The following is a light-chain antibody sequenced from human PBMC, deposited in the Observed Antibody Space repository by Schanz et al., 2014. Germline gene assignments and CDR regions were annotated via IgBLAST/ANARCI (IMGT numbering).Light chain of an antibody. CDR3: TSYAGSNQVV. V-gene: IGLV2-14*02. J-gene: IGLJ2*01. Sequence: QSALIQPASVSGSPGQSITISCTGTSSDVGRYNLVSWYQQYPGKAPKLVIYEGTKRPSGVSNRFSGSKSGNTASLTISGLQAEDEADYYCTSYAGSNQVVFGGGTKLTVL. CDR1: SSDVGRYNL. CDR2: EGT.